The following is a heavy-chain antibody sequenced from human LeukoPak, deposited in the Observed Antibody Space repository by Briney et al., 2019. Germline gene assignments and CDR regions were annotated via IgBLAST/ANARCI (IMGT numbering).Heavy chain of an antibody. V-gene: IGHV3-9*01. CDR2: ISWNSGSI. D-gene: IGHD3-9*01. J-gene: IGHJ4*02. Sequence: GGSLRLSCAASGFTFDDYAMHWVRQAPGKGLEWVSGISWNSGSIGYADSVKGRFTISRDNAKNTLYLQMNSLRAEDTAVYYCARAGRGLRYFDWLTYDYWGQGTLVTVSS. CDR3: ARAGRGLRYFDWLTYDY. CDR1: GFTFDDYA.